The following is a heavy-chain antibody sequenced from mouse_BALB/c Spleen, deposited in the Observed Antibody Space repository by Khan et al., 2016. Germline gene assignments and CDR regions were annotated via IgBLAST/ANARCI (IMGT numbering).Heavy chain of an antibody. Sequence: LVKTGASVKISCKASGYPFTGYYMHWVRQSHGKSLEWIGYISCYNGATRYNQKFKDKATLTVDTSSSTAYMQFNSLTSEDSAGCYCARPHFGFDEGYYFDYWGQGTTLTVSS. D-gene: IGHD2-2*01. CDR2: ISCYNGAT. J-gene: IGHJ2*01. V-gene: IGHV1S34*01. CDR3: ARPHFGFDEGYYFDY. CDR1: GYPFTGYY.